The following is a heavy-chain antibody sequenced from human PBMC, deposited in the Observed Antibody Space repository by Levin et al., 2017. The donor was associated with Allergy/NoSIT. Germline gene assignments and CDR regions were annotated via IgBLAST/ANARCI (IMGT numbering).Heavy chain of an antibody. CDR2: ISSSGSTI. D-gene: IGHD6-6*01. V-gene: IGHV3-48*03. Sequence: GGSLRLSCAASGFTFSSYEMNWVRQAPGKGLEWVSYISSSGSTIYYADSVKGRFTISRDNAKNSLYLQMNSLRAEDTAVYYCARVEYSSSSWVDYWGQGTLVTVSS. CDR1: GFTFSSYE. CDR3: ARVEYSSSSWVDY. J-gene: IGHJ4*02.